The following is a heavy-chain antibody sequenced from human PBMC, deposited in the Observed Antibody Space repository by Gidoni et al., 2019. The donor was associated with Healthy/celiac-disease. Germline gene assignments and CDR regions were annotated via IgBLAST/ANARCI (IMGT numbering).Heavy chain of an antibody. CDR2: IKQDGSEK. V-gene: IGHV3-7*04. Sequence: EVQLVDSVGGLVQPWGSLRLSCPASGFTFSRYWFRWVRQAPGKGLEWVANIKQDGSEKYYVDSVKGRFTISRDNAKNSLYLKMNSLRAEDTAVYYCARDRMAKHYYDSSGYRPFDYWGQGTLVTVSS. J-gene: IGHJ4*02. D-gene: IGHD3-22*01. CDR3: ARDRMAKHYYDSSGYRPFDY. CDR1: GFTFSRYW.